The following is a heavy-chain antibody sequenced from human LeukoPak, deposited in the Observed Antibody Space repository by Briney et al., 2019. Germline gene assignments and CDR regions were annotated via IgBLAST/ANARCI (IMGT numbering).Heavy chain of an antibody. Sequence: SVKVSCKASGGTFSSYAISWVRQAPGQGLEWMGGIIPIFGTANYAQKFQGRVTITADESTSTAYMELSSLRSEDTAVYYCAREEDGDGYNKRANYFDYWGQGTLVTVSS. V-gene: IGHV1-69*01. CDR2: IIPIFGTA. J-gene: IGHJ4*02. D-gene: IGHD5-24*01. CDR3: AREEDGDGYNKRANYFDY. CDR1: GGTFSSYA.